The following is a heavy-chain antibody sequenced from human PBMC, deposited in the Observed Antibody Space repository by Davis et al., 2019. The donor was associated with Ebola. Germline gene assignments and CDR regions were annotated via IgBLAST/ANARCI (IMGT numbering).Heavy chain of an antibody. CDR2: ISYDGSNK. D-gene: IGHD2-2*01. CDR3: AKAAARYYYYGMDV. V-gene: IGHV3-30*18. Sequence: GGSLRPSCAASGFTFSSYGMHWVRQAPGKGLEWVAVISYDGSNKYYADSVKGRFTISRDNSKNTLYLQMNSLRAEDKAVYYCAKAAARYYYYGMDVWGQGTTVTVSS. CDR1: GFTFSSYG. J-gene: IGHJ6*02.